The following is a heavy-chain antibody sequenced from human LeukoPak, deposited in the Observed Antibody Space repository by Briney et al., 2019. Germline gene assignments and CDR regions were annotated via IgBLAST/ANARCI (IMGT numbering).Heavy chain of an antibody. CDR2: MNPNSGNT. CDR1: GYTFTSYD. V-gene: IGHV1-8*01. D-gene: IGHD1-1*01. CDR3: ARGVQGPLGDWFDP. J-gene: IGHJ5*02. Sequence: GASVKVSCKASGYTFTSYDINWVRQATGHGLEWMGWMNPNSGNTGYAQKFQGRVTMTRNTSISTAYMELSSLRSEDTAVYYCARGVQGPLGDWFDPWGQGTLVTVSS.